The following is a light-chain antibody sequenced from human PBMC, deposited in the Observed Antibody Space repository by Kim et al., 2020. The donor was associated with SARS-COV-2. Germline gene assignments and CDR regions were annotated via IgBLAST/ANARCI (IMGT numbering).Light chain of an antibody. Sequence: SPGERATLPCRASQSFSSSYLGWYPQKPGQAPRLLIYGASSRATRIPDRFSGSGSGTDFTLTISRLEPEDFAVYYCQQFGRSSLTFGGGTKVDIK. V-gene: IGKV3-20*01. J-gene: IGKJ4*01. CDR2: GAS. CDR1: QSFSSSY. CDR3: QQFGRSSLT.